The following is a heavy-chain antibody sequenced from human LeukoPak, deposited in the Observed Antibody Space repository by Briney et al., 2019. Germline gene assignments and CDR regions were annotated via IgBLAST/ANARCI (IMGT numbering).Heavy chain of an antibody. V-gene: IGHV3-33*01. CDR2: IWYDGSNK. J-gene: IGHJ6*02. CDR1: GFTFSSYG. CDR3: ARVKGVFWSGYYRESYYYYGMDV. Sequence: GGSLRLSCAASGFTFSSYGMHWVRQAPGKGLEWVAVIWYDGSNKYYADSVKGRFTISRDNSKNTLYLQMNSLRAEDTAVYYCARVKGVFWSGYYRESYYYYGMDVWGQGTTVTVSS. D-gene: IGHD3-3*01.